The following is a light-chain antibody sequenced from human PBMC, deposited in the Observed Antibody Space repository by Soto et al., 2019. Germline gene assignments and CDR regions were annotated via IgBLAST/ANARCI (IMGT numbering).Light chain of an antibody. CDR1: QSITSTY. V-gene: IGKV3-20*01. CDR3: QQFGSSPPAIT. CDR2: GAT. Sequence: EIVLTQSPGTLSLSPGERATLSCRASQSITSTYLAWYQQKPGQAPRLLISGATSRATGIPDRFSGSGSGTDFTLTISRLEPEDFAVYYCQQFGSSPPAITFGQGTRLEMK. J-gene: IGKJ5*01.